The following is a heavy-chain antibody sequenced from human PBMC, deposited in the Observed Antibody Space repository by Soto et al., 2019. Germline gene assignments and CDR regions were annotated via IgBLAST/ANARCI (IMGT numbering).Heavy chain of an antibody. D-gene: IGHD2-21*01. CDR1: GGSISSGGYS. CDR2: IYYSGST. Sequence: QVQLQESGPGLVKPSQTLSLTCTVSGGSISSGGYSWSWIRQDPGKGLEWIGYIYYSGSTYYNTSLKSRVTISVDTSKNQFSLKLSSVTAADTAGYYCARDPGGEGWFDPLGQGTLVTVSS. V-gene: IGHV4-31*03. J-gene: IGHJ5*02. CDR3: ARDPGGEGWFDP.